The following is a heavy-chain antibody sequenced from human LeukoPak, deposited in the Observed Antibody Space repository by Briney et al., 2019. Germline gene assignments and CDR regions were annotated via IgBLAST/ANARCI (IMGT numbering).Heavy chain of an antibody. CDR3: ARRFDS. J-gene: IGHJ4*02. CDR1: GFSFTAYS. V-gene: IGHV3-48*01. CDR2: IGPGGDI. Sequence: GGSLRLSCAASGFSFTAYSMNWVRQAPGRGLEWISYIGPGGDIYYADSVTGRFTVFRDTAKNSLYLQMNGLRVEDTAVYYCARRFDSWGQRTWLTVSS.